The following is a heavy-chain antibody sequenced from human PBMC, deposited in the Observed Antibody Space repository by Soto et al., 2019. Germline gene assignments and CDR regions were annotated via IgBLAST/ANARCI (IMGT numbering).Heavy chain of an antibody. V-gene: IGHV1-3*01. CDR2: INAAIGNT. Sequence: QVQLVQSGAELKKPGASVKVSCKDSGYTFTNYAMHWVRQAPGQRLEWMGWINAAIGNTKYSQKFQGSVTITRDTSANTAYMELSSLRSEDTAGYYCERSNVYGSGRYSFDYWGQGTLVTVSS. CDR1: GYTFTNYA. J-gene: IGHJ4*02. CDR3: ERSNVYGSGRYSFDY. D-gene: IGHD3-10*01.